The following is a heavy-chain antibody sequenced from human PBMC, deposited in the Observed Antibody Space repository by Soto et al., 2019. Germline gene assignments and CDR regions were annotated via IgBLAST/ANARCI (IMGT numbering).Heavy chain of an antibody. CDR1: GFTFSSYS. CDR3: ARLHDYGDYGYYYYGMDV. V-gene: IGHV3-21*01. Sequence: PGGSLRLSCAASGFTFSSYSMNWVRQAPGKGLEWVSSISSSSSYIYYADSVKGRFTISRDNAKNSLYLQMNSLRAEDTAVYYCARLHDYGDYGYYYYGMDVWGQGTTVTVSS. CDR2: ISSSSSYI. J-gene: IGHJ6*02. D-gene: IGHD4-17*01.